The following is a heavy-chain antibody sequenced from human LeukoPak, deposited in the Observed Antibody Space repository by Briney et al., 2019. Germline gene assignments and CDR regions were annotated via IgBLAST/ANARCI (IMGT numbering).Heavy chain of an antibody. J-gene: IGHJ6*03. CDR2: IKQDGSEK. V-gene: IGHV3-7*01. CDR1: GFTFSNAW. D-gene: IGHD3-10*01. CDR3: AREKETLLSITMVRGLIRRHYYMDV. Sequence: QTGGSLRLSCAASGFTFSNAWMSWVRQAPGKGLEWVANIKQDGSEKYYVDSVKGRFTISRDNAKNSLYLQMNSLRAEDTAVYYCAREKETLLSITMVRGLIRRHYYMDVWGKGTTVTISS.